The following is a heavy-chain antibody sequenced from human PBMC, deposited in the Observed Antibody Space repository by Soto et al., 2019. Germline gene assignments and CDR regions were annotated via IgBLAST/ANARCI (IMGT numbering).Heavy chain of an antibody. V-gene: IGHV3-66*04. D-gene: IGHD4-4*01. CDR1: GFTVSSNY. CDR3: ARPRTKVTTSFDD. Sequence: EVQVVESGGGLVQPGGSLRLSCAVSGFTVSSNYMTWVRQAPGKGLEWVSVFYTGGSTYYADSVKGRFTISRDNSKNTVYLQMNNRRAEDTAFYYCARPRTKVTTSFDDWGQGTLVTVSS. CDR2: FYTGGST. J-gene: IGHJ4*02.